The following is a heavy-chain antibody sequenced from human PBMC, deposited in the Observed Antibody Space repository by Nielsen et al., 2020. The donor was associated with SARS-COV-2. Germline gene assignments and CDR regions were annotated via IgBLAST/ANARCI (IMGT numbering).Heavy chain of an antibody. CDR1: GFSFIFYY. CDR3: ARESQSSGWYGY. D-gene: IGHD6-19*01. Sequence: SYTLSLTCAFYGFSFIFYYWSWIRQPPGKGLEWIGEINHSGSTNYNPSLKSRVTISVDTSKNQFSLKLSSVTAADTAVYYCARESQSSGWYGYWGQGTLVTVSS. J-gene: IGHJ4*02. V-gene: IGHV4-34*01. CDR2: INHSGST.